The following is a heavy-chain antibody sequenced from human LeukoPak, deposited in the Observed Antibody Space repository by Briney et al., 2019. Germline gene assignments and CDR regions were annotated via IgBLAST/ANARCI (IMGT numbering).Heavy chain of an antibody. CDR1: GGSFSGYY. CDR2: INHSGST. CDR3: ARVGCSSTSCYGRRYRRDYYYYYGMDV. Sequence: PSETLSLTCAVYGGSFSGYYWSWIRQPPGKGLEWIGEINHSGSTNYNPSLKSRVTISVDTSKNQFSLKLSSVTAADTAVYYCARVGCSSTSCYGRRYRRDYYYYYGMDVWGQGTTVTVSS. V-gene: IGHV4-34*01. J-gene: IGHJ6*02. D-gene: IGHD2-2*01.